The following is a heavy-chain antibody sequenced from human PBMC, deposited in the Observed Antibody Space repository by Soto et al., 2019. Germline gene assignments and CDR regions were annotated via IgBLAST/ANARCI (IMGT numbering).Heavy chain of an antibody. J-gene: IGHJ5*02. CDR1: GGSVSSGSYY. CDR2: IYYSGST. Sequence: PSETLSLTCTVSGGSVSSGSYYWNWIRQPPGKGLEWIGYIYYSGSTNYNPSLKSRVTISLDTSKNQFSLNLSSVSAADTAVYYCARDSYGNLWPWGQGTLVTVSS. CDR3: ARDSYGNLWP. V-gene: IGHV4-61*01. D-gene: IGHD4-4*01.